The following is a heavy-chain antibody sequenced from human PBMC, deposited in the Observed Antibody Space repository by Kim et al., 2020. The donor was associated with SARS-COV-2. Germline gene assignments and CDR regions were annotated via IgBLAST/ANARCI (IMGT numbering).Heavy chain of an antibody. CDR2: IYYSGST. J-gene: IGHJ4*02. Sequence: SETLSRTCTVSGGSISSYYWSWIRQPPGKGLEWIGYIYYSGSTYYNPSLKSRVTISVDTSKNQFSLKLSSVTAADTAVYYCARFWAATGRRSFDYWGQGTLVTVSS. CDR3: ARFWAATGRRSFDY. D-gene: IGHD6-13*01. V-gene: IGHV4-59*01. CDR1: GGSISSYY.